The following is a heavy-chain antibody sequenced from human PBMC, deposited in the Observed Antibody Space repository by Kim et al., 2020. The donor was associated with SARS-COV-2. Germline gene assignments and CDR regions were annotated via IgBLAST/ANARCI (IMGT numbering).Heavy chain of an antibody. J-gene: IGHJ6*02. CDR2: ISYDGSTK. D-gene: IGHD3-10*01. V-gene: IGHV3-30*18. CDR1: GFTFSSYG. Sequence: GGSLRLSCAASGFTFSSYGMHWVRQAPGKGLEWVAVISYDGSTKYYADSVKGRFTISRDNSKNTLYLQMNSLRAEDTAVYYCAKDVWFGGKANYYYYGMDVWGQGTTVTVSS. CDR3: AKDVWFGGKANYYYYGMDV.